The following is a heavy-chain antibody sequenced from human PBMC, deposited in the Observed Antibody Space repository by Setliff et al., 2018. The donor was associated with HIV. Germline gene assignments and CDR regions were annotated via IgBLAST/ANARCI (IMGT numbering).Heavy chain of an antibody. Sequence: LSLTCTVSGGSFSSYHWSWIRHPAGKGLEWIGHIFASGSTKYNPSLESRVTMSVDTSRTQFSLKLTSVTAADTAIYYCARTLAMEAFDVWGQGTMVTV. CDR1: GGSFSSYH. CDR2: IFASGST. J-gene: IGHJ3*01. V-gene: IGHV4-4*07. D-gene: IGHD1-1*01. CDR3: ARTLAMEAFDV.